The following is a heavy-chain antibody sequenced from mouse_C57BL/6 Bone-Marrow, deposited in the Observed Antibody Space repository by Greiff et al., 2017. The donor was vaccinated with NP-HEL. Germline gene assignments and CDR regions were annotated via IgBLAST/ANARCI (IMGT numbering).Heavy chain of an antibody. J-gene: IGHJ3*01. CDR1: GFTFSSYA. Sequence: EVKVVESGGGLVKPGGSLKLSCAASGFTFSSYAMSWVRQTPEKRLEWVATISDGGSYTYYPDNVKGRFTISRDNAKNNLYLQMSHLKSEDTAMYYCARGWLLRRSWFAYWGQGTLVTVSA. CDR3: ARGWLLRRSWFAY. V-gene: IGHV5-4*03. D-gene: IGHD2-3*01. CDR2: ISDGGSYT.